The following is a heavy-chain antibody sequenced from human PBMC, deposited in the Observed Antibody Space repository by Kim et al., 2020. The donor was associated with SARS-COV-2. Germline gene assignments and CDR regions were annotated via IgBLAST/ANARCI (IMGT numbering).Heavy chain of an antibody. V-gene: IGHV3-33*01. CDR2: IWYDGSNK. Sequence: GGSLRLSCAASGFTFGSYGMHWVRQAPGKGLEWVAVIWYDGSNKYYADSVKGRFTISRDNSKNTLYLQMNSLRAEDTAVYYCVRGIAARPNYYSGMDVWGQETTVPVS. CDR1: GFTFGSYG. J-gene: IGHJ6*02. D-gene: IGHD6-6*01. CDR3: VRGIAARPNYYSGMDV.